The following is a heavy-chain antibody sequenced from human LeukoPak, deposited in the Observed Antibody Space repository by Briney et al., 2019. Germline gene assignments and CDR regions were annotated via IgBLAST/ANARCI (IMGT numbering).Heavy chain of an antibody. CDR2: FNTDGSST. CDR3: ARGGRGSYYYYYMDV. Sequence: GGSLRLSCAASGFTFSSYWVHWVRQAPGKGLVWVSRFNTDGSSTSYADSVKGRFTISRDNAKNTLYLQMNSLRAEDTAVYYCARGGRGSYYYYYMDVWGKGTTVTVSS. CDR1: GFTFSSYW. D-gene: IGHD2-15*01. V-gene: IGHV3-74*01. J-gene: IGHJ6*03.